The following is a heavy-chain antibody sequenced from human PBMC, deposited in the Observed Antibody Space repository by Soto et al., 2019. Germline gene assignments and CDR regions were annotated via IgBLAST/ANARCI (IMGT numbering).Heavy chain of an antibody. CDR2: IWYDGSNK. CDR3: AREDEDTTQFDY. Sequence: GGPLRLSCAASGFTFSSYGMLWVRQAPGKGLEWVAVIWYDGSNKYYADSVKGRFTISRDNSKNTLYLQMNSLRAEDAAVYYCAREDEDTTQFDYLGQGTLVTVTS. J-gene: IGHJ4*02. CDR1: GFTFSSYG. V-gene: IGHV3-33*01. D-gene: IGHD5-18*01.